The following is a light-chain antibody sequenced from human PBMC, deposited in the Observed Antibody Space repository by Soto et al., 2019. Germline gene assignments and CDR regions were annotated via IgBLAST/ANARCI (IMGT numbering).Light chain of an antibody. CDR3: CSYAGRDTPVI. CDR1: NSDVGGNNR. Sequence: QSALTQPASVTGSPGQSITISCIGTNSDVGGNNRVSWYRQYPGTAPKLIIYEVTNRPSGVSDRFSGSKSGNTASLTISGLQTEDEGDYYCCSYAGRDTPVIFGGGTKVTVL. V-gene: IGLV2-23*02. J-gene: IGLJ2*01. CDR2: EVT.